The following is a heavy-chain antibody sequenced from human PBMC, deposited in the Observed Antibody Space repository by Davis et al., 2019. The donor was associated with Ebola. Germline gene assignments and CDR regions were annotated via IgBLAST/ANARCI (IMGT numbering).Heavy chain of an antibody. V-gene: IGHV3-23*01. CDR3: AKVDRASSSYFEY. CDR2: ISGSGTSP. CDR1: GFTFSSYA. J-gene: IGHJ4*02. D-gene: IGHD6-13*01. Sequence: GESLKISCAASGFTFSSYAMSWVRQAPGKGLEWVSVISGSGTSPYYADSVRGRFTISRDNSKNTLYLQMNSLRGEDTAAYYCAKVDRASSSYFEYWGQGILVTVSS.